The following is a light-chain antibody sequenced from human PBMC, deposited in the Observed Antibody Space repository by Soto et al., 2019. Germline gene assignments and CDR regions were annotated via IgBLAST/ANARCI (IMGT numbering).Light chain of an antibody. V-gene: IGKV1-5*01. CDR1: QSISSW. Sequence: DIQMTQSPSSVSASVGDRVTITCRASQSISSWLAWYQRKPGKAXXLLXYDASSLESGVPSRFSGSGCGTEFTLPISSLQTDDFANYYGQQYKRYSTWTFGPGTRLEIK. J-gene: IGKJ5*01. CDR2: DAS. CDR3: QQYKRYSTWT.